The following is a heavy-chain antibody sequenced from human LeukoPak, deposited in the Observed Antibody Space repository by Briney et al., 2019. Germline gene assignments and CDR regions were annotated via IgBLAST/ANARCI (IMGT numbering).Heavy chain of an antibody. Sequence: ASVKVSCKASGYTFTSYGISWVRQAPGQGFEWMGWINPNSGGTNFARKFQGRVTMTRDTSTSTAYMELRRLRADDTAVYYCATDVAAVDAFDIWGQGTMVTV. CDR3: ATDVAAVDAFDI. V-gene: IGHV1-2*02. CDR2: INPNSGGT. D-gene: IGHD2-15*01. J-gene: IGHJ3*02. CDR1: GYTFTSYG.